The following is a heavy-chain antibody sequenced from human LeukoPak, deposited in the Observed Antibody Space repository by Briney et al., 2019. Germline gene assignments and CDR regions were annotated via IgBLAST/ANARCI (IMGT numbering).Heavy chain of an antibody. J-gene: IGHJ4*02. CDR1: GGSIITTNW. CDR2: VHLNGAT. CDR3: TRESGAFSPFGF. D-gene: IGHD1-26*01. V-gene: IGHV4-4*02. Sequence: SGTLSLTCGVSGGSIITTNWWSWVRQPPGKGLEWIGEVHLNGATNYNPSLESRVGMSIDKSKNQLSLKLSSVTAADTATYYCTRESGAFSPFGFWGQGTLVTVSS.